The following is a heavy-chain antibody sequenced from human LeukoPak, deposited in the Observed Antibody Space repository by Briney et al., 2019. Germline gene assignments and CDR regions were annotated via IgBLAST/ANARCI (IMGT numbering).Heavy chain of an antibody. CDR3: ARVGGYCSSTSCLHDAFDI. V-gene: IGHV3-30*01. D-gene: IGHD2-2*01. J-gene: IGHJ3*02. CDR1: GFTFSSYA. Sequence: GRSLRLSCAASGFTFSSYAMHWVRQAPGKGLEWVAVISYDGSNKYYADSVKGRFTISRDNSKNTLYLQMNSLRAEDTAVYYCARVGGYCSSTSCLHDAFDIWGQGTMVTVSS. CDR2: ISYDGSNK.